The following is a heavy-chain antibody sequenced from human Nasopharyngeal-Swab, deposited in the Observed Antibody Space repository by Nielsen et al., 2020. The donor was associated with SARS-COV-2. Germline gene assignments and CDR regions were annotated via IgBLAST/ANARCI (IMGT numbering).Heavy chain of an antibody. CDR1: GDSVSRTLAS. J-gene: IGHJ4*02. CDR2: TYYRSKWYN. D-gene: IGHD6-19*01. Sequence: LRLSCAISGDSVSRTLASWTWLMQSPSRGLEWLGRTYYRSKWYNDYAVSVKSRITINPDTSKNQFSLQLNSVTPEDTAVYYCARAGYSSGWDFDYWGQGTLVTVSS. CDR3: ARAGYSSGWDFDY. V-gene: IGHV6-1*01.